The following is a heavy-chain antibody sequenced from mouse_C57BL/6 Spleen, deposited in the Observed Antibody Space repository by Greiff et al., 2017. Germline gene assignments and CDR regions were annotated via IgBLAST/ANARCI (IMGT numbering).Heavy chain of an antibody. V-gene: IGHV1-9*01. CDR2: ILPGCGST. CDR1: GYTFTGYW. CDR3: ARSLIITTVVAKNFDV. D-gene: IGHD1-1*01. J-gene: IGHJ1*03. Sequence: QVQLKQSGAELMKPGASVKLSCKATGYTFTGYWIEWVKQRPGHGLEWIGAILPGCGSTNYNEKFKGKATFTAATSSNTACMQLSSLATEDSAIYSCARSLIITTVVAKNFDVWGTGTAVTVSS.